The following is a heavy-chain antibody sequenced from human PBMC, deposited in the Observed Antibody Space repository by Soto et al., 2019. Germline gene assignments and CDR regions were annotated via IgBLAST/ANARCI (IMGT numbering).Heavy chain of an antibody. CDR2: ISGSGGST. CDR1: GFTFSSYA. CDR3: AKDGPYQLLSSLYYYGMDV. Sequence: PGGSLRLSCAASGFTFSSYAMSWVRQAPGKGLEWVSAISGSGGSTYYADSVKGRFTISRDNSKNTLYLQMNSLRAEDTAVYYCAKDGPYQLLSSLYYYGMDVWGQGTTVTVSS. J-gene: IGHJ6*02. D-gene: IGHD2-2*01. V-gene: IGHV3-23*01.